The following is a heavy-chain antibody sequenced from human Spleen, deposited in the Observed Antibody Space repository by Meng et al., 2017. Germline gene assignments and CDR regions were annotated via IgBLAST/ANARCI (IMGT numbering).Heavy chain of an antibody. D-gene: IGHD2-21*02. CDR1: GASINVNSYY. CDR3: ARAAEYCGGDCFSSWFDP. V-gene: IGHV4-39*07. Sequence: SETLSLTCTVSGASINVNSYYWGWIRQPPGKGLEWIGSVHYGGNTYYSPSLKSRVTISGDTSRKQFSLKLTSVTAADTAVYYCARAAEYCGGDCFSSWFDPWGQGTLVTVSS. J-gene: IGHJ5*02. CDR2: VHYGGNT.